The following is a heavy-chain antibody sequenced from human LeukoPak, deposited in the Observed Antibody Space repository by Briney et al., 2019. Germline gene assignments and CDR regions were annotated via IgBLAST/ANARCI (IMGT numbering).Heavy chain of an antibody. CDR3: AKDVRVGGGGMDV. CDR1: GFTFSTYA. V-gene: IGHV3-23*01. Sequence: GGSLRLSCAASGFTFSTYAMTWVRQAAGKGLEWVSLISDSGANTYYADSVKGRFTISRDNSKNTLSLQMNSLRAEDTAVYYCAKDVRVGGGGMDVWGQGTPVTVSS. CDR2: ISDSGANT. D-gene: IGHD1-26*01. J-gene: IGHJ6*02.